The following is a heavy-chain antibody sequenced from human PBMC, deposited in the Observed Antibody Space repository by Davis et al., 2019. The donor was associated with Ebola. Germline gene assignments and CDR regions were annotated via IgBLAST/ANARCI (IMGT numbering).Heavy chain of an antibody. J-gene: IGHJ6*02. CDR2: INPNGGGT. CDR3: AREGCSSTSCIYYYGMDV. CDR1: GYTFTGYY. V-gene: IGHV1-2*04. D-gene: IGHD2-2*01. Sequence: ASVKVSCKASGYTFTGYYMHWVRQAPGQGLEWMGWINPNGGGTNYAQKFQGWVTMTRDTSISTAYMELSRLRSDDTAVYYCAREGCSSTSCIYYYGMDVWGQGTTVTVSS.